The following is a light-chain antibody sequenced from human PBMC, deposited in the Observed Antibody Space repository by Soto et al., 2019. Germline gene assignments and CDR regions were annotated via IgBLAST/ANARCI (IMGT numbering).Light chain of an antibody. CDR3: QQYDKLPRT. J-gene: IGKJ1*01. CDR2: DAS. Sequence: DIQMTQSPSSLSASVGDRVTITCQASQDISYYLNWYQRKPGKAPKLLIYDASNLETGVPSRFSGSGSGTDFTFTISSLQPEDIATYYCQQYDKLPRTFGQGTKVEIK. V-gene: IGKV1-33*01. CDR1: QDISYY.